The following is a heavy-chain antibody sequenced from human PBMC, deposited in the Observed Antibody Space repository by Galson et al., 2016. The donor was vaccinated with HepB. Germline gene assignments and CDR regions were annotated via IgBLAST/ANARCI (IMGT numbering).Heavy chain of an antibody. V-gene: IGHV4-34*01. CDR1: GGSLSGHH. CDR3: ARGTYSSWYGDYYYGLDV. CDR2: VNHSGRT. D-gene: IGHD6-13*01. Sequence: ETLSLTCIVYGGSLSGHHWSWIRQSPGKGLEWIGEVNHSGRTNYNPSLEGRGAISFDTSKNQFSLNISSVTAADTAVYYCARGTYSSWYGDYYYGLDVWGQGTTVTVSS. J-gene: IGHJ6*02.